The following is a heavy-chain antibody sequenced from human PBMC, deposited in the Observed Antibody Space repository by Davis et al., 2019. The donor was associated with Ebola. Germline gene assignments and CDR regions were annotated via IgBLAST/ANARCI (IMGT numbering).Heavy chain of an antibody. D-gene: IGHD1-26*01. CDR2: IYYSGST. J-gene: IGHJ4*02. CDR3: ARIGRAARLMLDY. CDR1: GGSISNSDYS. Sequence: SETLSLTCAVSGGSISNSDYSWSWIRQPPGKGLEWIGSIYYSGSTYYNPSLKSRVTISVDTSKNQFSLKLSSVTAADTAVYYCARIGRAARLMLDYWGQGTLVTVSS. V-gene: IGHV4-39*01.